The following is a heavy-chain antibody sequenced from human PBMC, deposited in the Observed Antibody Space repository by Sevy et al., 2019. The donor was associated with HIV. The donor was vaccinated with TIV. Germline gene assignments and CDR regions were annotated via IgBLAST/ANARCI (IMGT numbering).Heavy chain of an antibody. D-gene: IGHD5-18*01. CDR3: ATAGGYSYGSTPFDY. Sequence: GGSLRLSCAASGFTFSSYAMSWVRQAPGKGLEWVSAISGSGGSKYYADSVKGRFTISRDNSNNTLYLQMNSLRAEDTAVYYCATAGGYSYGSTPFDYWGQVTLVTVSS. CDR1: GFTFSSYA. CDR2: ISGSGGSK. V-gene: IGHV3-23*01. J-gene: IGHJ4*02.